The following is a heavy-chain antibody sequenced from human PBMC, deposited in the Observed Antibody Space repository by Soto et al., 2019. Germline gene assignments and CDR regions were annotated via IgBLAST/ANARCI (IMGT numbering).Heavy chain of an antibody. CDR1: GGTFSSYA. CDR3: ARVRNYYDSSGYYYVGGYFDY. D-gene: IGHD3-22*01. J-gene: IGHJ4*02. CDR2: IIPIFGTA. V-gene: IGHV1-69*06. Sequence: GASVKVSCKASGGTFSSYAISWVRQAPGQGLEWMGGIIPIFGTANYAQKFQGRVTITADKSTSTAYMELSSLRSEDTAVYYCARVRNYYDSSGYYYVGGYFDYWGQGTLVTVSS.